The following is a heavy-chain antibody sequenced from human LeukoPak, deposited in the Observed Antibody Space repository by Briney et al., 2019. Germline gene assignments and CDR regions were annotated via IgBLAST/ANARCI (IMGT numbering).Heavy chain of an antibody. V-gene: IGHV4-4*07. Sequence: SETLSLTCTVSGYSISSNFWNWIRQPAGKGLEWIGRIYASGSADYNPSLKSRVTMSVDTSKNQFSLKLSSVTAADTAVYYCARGSGAFDIWGQGTMVTVSS. D-gene: IGHD3-10*01. CDR2: IYASGSA. CDR3: ARGSGAFDI. CDR1: GYSISSNF. J-gene: IGHJ3*02.